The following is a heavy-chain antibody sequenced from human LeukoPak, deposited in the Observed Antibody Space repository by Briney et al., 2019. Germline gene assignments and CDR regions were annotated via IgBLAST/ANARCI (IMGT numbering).Heavy chain of an antibody. CDR3: ARRGHSSSSGGFDY. CDR1: GGSISGSSYY. J-gene: IGHJ4*02. D-gene: IGHD6-6*01. CDR2: IYSSGGT. Sequence: SETLSLTCTVSGGSISGSSYYWSWIRQPPKKGLEYIGNIYSSGGTYYNPSLSSRLTISIDTSKNKFSLKLTPLTAADTPIYHCARRGHSSSSGGFDYWGQGTQVTVSS. V-gene: IGHV4-39*01.